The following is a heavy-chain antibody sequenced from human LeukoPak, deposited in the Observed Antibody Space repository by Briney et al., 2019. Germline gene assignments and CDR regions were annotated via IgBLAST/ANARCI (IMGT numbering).Heavy chain of an antibody. Sequence: GASVKVSCKASGYTFTDYYIHWLRQAPGQGLEWMGVIIPNGGGTSYAQKLQGRVTMTRDTSTSTVYMELSSLRSDDTAVYYCARGDIDYWGQGTLVTVSS. CDR3: ARGDIDY. V-gene: IGHV1-46*03. CDR2: IIPNGGGT. CDR1: GYTFTDYY. J-gene: IGHJ4*02.